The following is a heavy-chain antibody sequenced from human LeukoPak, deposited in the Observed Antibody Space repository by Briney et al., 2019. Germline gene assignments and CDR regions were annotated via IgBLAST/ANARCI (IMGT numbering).Heavy chain of an antibody. CDR2: IKQDGSEK. V-gene: IGHV3-7*03. CDR1: GFTFSSYG. Sequence: GGTLRLSCAASGFTFSSYGMSWVRQAPGKGLEWVANIKQDGSEKYYVDSVKGRFTISRDNAKNSLYLQMNSLRVEDTAVYYCARDLAWGAFDYWGQGTLVTVSS. J-gene: IGHJ4*02. D-gene: IGHD7-27*01. CDR3: ARDLAWGAFDY.